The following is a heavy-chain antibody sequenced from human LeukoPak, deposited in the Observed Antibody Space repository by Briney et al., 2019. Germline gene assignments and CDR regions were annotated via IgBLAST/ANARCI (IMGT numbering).Heavy chain of an antibody. CDR1: GITLTSFA. Sequence: GGSLRLSCAASGITLTSFAMHWVRQAPGKGLEWVAVISYDGSNKYYADSVKGRFTISRDNSKNTLYLQMNSLRAEDTAVYYCARVYSYGRYFDYWGQGTLVTVSS. CDR2: ISYDGSNK. V-gene: IGHV3-30-3*01. CDR3: ARVYSYGRYFDY. D-gene: IGHD5-18*01. J-gene: IGHJ4*02.